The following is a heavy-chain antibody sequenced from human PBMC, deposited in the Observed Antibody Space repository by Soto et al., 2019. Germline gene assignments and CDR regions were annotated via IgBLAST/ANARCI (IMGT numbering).Heavy chain of an antibody. CDR3: ARGLSPLTTVTTNWFDP. V-gene: IGHV4-31*03. J-gene: IGHJ5*02. CDR1: GGSISSGGYY. D-gene: IGHD4-17*01. Sequence: QVQLQESGPGLVKPSQTLSLTCTVSGGSISSGGYYWSWIRQHPGKGLEWIGYIYYSGSTYYNPSLKSRVTISVDTSKNQFSLKLSSVTAADTAVYYCARGLSPLTTVTTNWFDPWGQGTLVTVSS. CDR2: IYYSGST.